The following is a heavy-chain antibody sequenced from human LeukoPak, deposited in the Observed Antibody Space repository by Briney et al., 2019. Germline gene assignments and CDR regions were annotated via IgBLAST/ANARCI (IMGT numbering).Heavy chain of an antibody. CDR3: ARGGTMPWYYFDY. CDR2: ISYDGSNK. V-gene: IGHV3-30-3*01. CDR1: GFTFSSYA. J-gene: IGHJ4*02. D-gene: IGHD2-15*01. Sequence: PGRSLRLSCAASGFTFSSYAMHWVRQAPGKGLEWVAVISYDGSNKYYADSVKGRFTISRDNSKNTLYLQMNSLRAEDTAVYYCARGGTMPWYYFDYWGQGTLVTVSS.